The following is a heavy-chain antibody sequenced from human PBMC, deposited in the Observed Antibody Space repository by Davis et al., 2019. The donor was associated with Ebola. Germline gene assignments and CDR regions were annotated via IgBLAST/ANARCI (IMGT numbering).Heavy chain of an antibody. CDR2: ISSSSSTI. V-gene: IGHV3-48*01. CDR3: AKGSVTIFGVAPDYYGMDV. CDR1: GFTFSSYG. Sequence: GESLKISCAASGFTFSSYGMNWVRQAPGKGLEWVSYISSSSSTIYYADSVKGRFTISRDNSKNTLYLQMNSLRAEDTAVYYCAKGSVTIFGVAPDYYGMDVWGKGTTVTVSS. D-gene: IGHD3-3*01. J-gene: IGHJ6*04.